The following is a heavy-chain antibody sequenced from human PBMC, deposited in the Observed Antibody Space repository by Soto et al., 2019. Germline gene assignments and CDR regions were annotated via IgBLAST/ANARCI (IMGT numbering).Heavy chain of an antibody. CDR2: IRSSSSTI. V-gene: IGHV3-48*01. Sequence: EVQLVESGGGLVQPGGSLRLSCAASGFTFSSYSMNWVRQALGKGLEWVSYIRSSSSTIYYADSVKGRFTISRDNAKNSLYLQMNSLRAEDTAVYYCARHPERIAEIGWFDPWGQGTLVTVSS. J-gene: IGHJ5*02. D-gene: IGHD6-13*01. CDR1: GFTFSSYS. CDR3: ARHPERIAEIGWFDP.